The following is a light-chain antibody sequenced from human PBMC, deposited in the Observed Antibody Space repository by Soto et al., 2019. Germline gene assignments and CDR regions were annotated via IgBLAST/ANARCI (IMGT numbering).Light chain of an antibody. J-gene: IGKJ1*01. CDR1: QSINTW. Sequence: DIQMTQSPSTLSASVGDRVTITCRASQSINTWLAWYQQKPGKAPKLLIYAASTLQSGVPSRFSGSGSGTDFTLTISCLQSEDFATYYCQQYYSFPPTFGQGTKVDIK. CDR3: QQYYSFPPT. CDR2: AAS. V-gene: IGKV1-5*01.